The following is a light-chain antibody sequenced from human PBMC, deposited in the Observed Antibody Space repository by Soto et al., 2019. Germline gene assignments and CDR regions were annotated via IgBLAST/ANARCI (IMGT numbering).Light chain of an antibody. J-gene: IGLJ2*01. CDR2: EVT. Sequence: QSALTQPASVSGSPGQSITISCTGTSSDVGAYNYVSWYQQHPGKAPKLIIYEVTNRPSGVSNRFSGSKSGNTASLTISGLQAEDEADYYCCSLTTTTSLVFGGGTKVTVL. V-gene: IGLV2-14*01. CDR1: SSDVGAYNY. CDR3: CSLTTTTSLV.